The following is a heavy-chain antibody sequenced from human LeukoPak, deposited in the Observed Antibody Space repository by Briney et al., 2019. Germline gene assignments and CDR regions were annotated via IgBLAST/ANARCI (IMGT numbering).Heavy chain of an antibody. J-gene: IGHJ4*02. CDR2: ISAYNGNT. Sequence: ASVKVSCKASGYTFTSYGISWLRQAPGPALEWIGWISAYNGNTNYAQKLQGRVPITTYASTSTAYMELRSRRSADTAVYYCARDPSPMVRGSGDYWGQGTRVTVSS. D-gene: IGHD3-10*01. CDR1: GYTFTSYG. CDR3: ARDPSPMVRGSGDY. V-gene: IGHV1-18*01.